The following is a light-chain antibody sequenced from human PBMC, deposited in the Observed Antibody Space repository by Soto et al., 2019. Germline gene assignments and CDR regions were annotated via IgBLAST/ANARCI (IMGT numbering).Light chain of an antibody. CDR2: KAS. Sequence: DIPMTQSPSTLSASVGDRVTITCRASQSISSWLAWYQQKPGKAPKLLIYKASSLESGVPSRFRGSGSGTEFTLTISSLQPDDFATYYCQQYNSYPFTFGPGTKVDIK. V-gene: IGKV1-5*03. CDR3: QQYNSYPFT. CDR1: QSISSW. J-gene: IGKJ3*01.